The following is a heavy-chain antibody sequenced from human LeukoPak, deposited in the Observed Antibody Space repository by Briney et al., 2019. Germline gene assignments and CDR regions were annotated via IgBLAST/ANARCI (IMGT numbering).Heavy chain of an antibody. Sequence: GASVKVSCKASGYTFTSYGISWVRQAPGQGLEWMGWISDYNGNTNYAQNIQGIVTMTTDTSTSTAYMELRSLRSDDTAVYYCGRGEWELHPIDYWGPGTLVTVSS. D-gene: IGHD1-26*01. J-gene: IGHJ4*02. V-gene: IGHV1-18*01. CDR3: GRGEWELHPIDY. CDR2: ISDYNGNT. CDR1: GYTFTSYG.